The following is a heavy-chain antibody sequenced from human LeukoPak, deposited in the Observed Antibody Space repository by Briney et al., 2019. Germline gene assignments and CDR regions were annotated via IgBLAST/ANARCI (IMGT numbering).Heavy chain of an antibody. CDR1: GFTFSSYT. J-gene: IGHJ4*02. CDR2: ISPGGTM. Sequence: GGSLRLSCAASGFTFSSYTMNWIRQAPGKGLEWVSSISPGGTMYYADSVKGRFTISRDNAKDSLYLQMNSLRHEDTAVYYCASQRGFDYWGQGALVTVSS. V-gene: IGHV3-48*02. D-gene: IGHD3-10*01. CDR3: ASQRGFDY.